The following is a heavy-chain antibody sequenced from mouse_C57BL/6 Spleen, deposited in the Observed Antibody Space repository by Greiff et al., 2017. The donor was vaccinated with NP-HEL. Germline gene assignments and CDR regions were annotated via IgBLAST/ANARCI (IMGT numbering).Heavy chain of an antibody. Sequence: QVQLQQPGAELVKPGASVKLSCKASGYTFTSYWMQWVKQRPGQGLEWIGEIDPSDSYTNYNQKFKGKATLTVDTSSSTAYMQLSSLTSEDSAVYYCARSGQLRSAWFAYWGQGTLVTVSA. J-gene: IGHJ3*01. CDR1: GYTFTSYW. CDR3: ARSGQLRSAWFAY. V-gene: IGHV1-50*01. CDR2: IDPSDSYT. D-gene: IGHD3-2*02.